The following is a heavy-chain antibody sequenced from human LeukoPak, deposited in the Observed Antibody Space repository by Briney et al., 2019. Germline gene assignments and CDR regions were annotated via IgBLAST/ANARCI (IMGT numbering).Heavy chain of an antibody. Sequence: GGSLRLSCAASGFTFSSYAMSWVRQAPGKGLEWVSAIRGSGGSTYYADSVKGRFTISRDNSKNTLYLQMNSLRAEDTAVYYCAKDFDYYDSSGYYGAFDYWGQGTLVTVSS. J-gene: IGHJ4*02. CDR2: IRGSGGST. V-gene: IGHV3-23*01. D-gene: IGHD3-22*01. CDR1: GFTFSSYA. CDR3: AKDFDYYDSSGYYGAFDY.